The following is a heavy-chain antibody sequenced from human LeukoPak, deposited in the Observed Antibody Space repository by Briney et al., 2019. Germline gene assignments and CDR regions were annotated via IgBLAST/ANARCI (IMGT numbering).Heavy chain of an antibody. D-gene: IGHD3-10*01. V-gene: IGHV1-69*04. J-gene: IGHJ4*02. CDR2: IIPILGIA. CDR1: GGTFSSYA. Sequence: SVKVSCKASGGTFSSYAISWVRQAPGQGLEWMGRIIPILGIANYAQKFQGRVTITADKSTSTAYMELSSLRSEDTAVYYCARGSGSYHSSFDYWGQGTLVTVSS. CDR3: ARGSGSYHSSFDY.